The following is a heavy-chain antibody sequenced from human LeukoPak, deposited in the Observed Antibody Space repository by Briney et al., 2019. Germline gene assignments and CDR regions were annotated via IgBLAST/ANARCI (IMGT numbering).Heavy chain of an antibody. V-gene: IGHV3-64*02. J-gene: IGHJ4*02. D-gene: IGHD6-19*01. CDR2: ISTNGDRT. CDR1: GFTFGNSA. Sequence: SGGSLRLSCAASGFTFGNSAMSWVRQAPGKGLEFVSVISTNGDRTYYADSVKGRFTISRDNSKNTLYLQMGSLRADDMAVYYCARGVAISSSGWYDTFDYWGQGALVTISS. CDR3: ARGVAISSSGWYDTFDY.